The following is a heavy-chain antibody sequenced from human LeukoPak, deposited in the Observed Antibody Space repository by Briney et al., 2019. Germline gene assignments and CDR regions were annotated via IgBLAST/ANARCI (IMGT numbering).Heavy chain of an antibody. Sequence: SETLSLTCSVSDGSINSYYWNWIRRPPGKGLEWIGYIYYNGNTNYSPSPKSRVTMSVDTSKNLFSLKVSSVTAADTAVYYCARGRSNYYGMDVWGQGTTVTVSS. CDR2: IYYNGNT. CDR1: DGSINSYY. J-gene: IGHJ6*02. CDR3: ARGRSNYYGMDV. D-gene: IGHD1-26*01. V-gene: IGHV4-59*01.